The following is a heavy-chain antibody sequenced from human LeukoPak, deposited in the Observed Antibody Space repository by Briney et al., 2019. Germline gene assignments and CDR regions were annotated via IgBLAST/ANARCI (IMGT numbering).Heavy chain of an antibody. D-gene: IGHD3-22*01. J-gene: IGHJ4*02. Sequence: KPSETLSLTCPVSGVSISSDYWSWIRQPPGKGLEWIGYIYYRGSTNYNPSLKSRVTISVDTSKNQFSLKLSSVTAADTAVYYCARLSGYSSGHYYSDYWGQGTLVTVSS. CDR1: GVSISSDY. CDR3: ARLSGYSSGHYYSDY. V-gene: IGHV4-59*01. CDR2: IYYRGST.